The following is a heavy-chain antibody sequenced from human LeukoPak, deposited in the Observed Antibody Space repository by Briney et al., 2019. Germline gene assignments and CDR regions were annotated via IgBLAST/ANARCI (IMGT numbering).Heavy chain of an antibody. J-gene: IGHJ4*02. D-gene: IGHD6-13*01. Sequence: ASVKVSCKASGYTFTSYGISWVRQAPGQGLEWMGWISAYNGNTNYAQKLQGRVTMTEDTSTDTAYMELSSLRSEDTAVYYCATSETPIAAAGTGYFDYWGQGTLVTVSS. CDR3: ATSETPIAAAGTGYFDY. V-gene: IGHV1-18*01. CDR1: GYTFTSYG. CDR2: ISAYNGNT.